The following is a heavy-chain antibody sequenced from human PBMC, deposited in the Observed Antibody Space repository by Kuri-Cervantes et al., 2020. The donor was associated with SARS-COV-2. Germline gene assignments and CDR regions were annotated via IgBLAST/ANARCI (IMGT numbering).Heavy chain of an antibody. CDR2: IKQDGSEK. CDR3: ARDPPFSGSYFDY. Sequence: ETLSLTCAASGFTFSSYWMSWVRQAPGKGLEWVANIKQDGSEKYYVDSVKGRFTISRDNAKNSLYLQMNSLRAEDTAVYYCARDPPFSGSYFDYWGQGTLVTVSS. J-gene: IGHJ4*02. D-gene: IGHD1-26*01. V-gene: IGHV3-7*01. CDR1: GFTFSSYW.